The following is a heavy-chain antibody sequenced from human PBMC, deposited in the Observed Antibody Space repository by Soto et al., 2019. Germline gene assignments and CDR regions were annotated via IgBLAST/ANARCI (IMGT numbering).Heavy chain of an antibody. CDR1: GFSLSTSGVG. Sequence: QITLKESGPTLVKPTQTLTLTCTFSGFSLSTSGVGVGWIRQPPEKALEWLALIYWDDDNRYSPSLKSRLTTTTDTAKNQVGLTMTNMDPVDTATYYCAHARRRYDAFDIWGQGTMVTVSS. V-gene: IGHV2-5*02. CDR3: AHARRRYDAFDI. D-gene: IGHD3-9*01. J-gene: IGHJ3*02. CDR2: IYWDDDN.